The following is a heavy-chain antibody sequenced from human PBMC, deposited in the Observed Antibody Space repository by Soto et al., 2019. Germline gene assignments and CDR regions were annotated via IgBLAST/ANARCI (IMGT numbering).Heavy chain of an antibody. V-gene: IGHV3-30-3*01. CDR1: GFTFSSYA. CDR2: ISYDGSNK. Sequence: LRLSCAASGFTFSSYAMHWVRQAPGKGLEWVAVISYDGSNKYYADSVKGRFTISRDNSKNTLYLQMNSLRAEDTAVYYCARETSSSWYYYYYGMDVWGQGTTVTVSS. CDR3: ARETSSSWYYYYYGMDV. D-gene: IGHD6-13*01. J-gene: IGHJ6*02.